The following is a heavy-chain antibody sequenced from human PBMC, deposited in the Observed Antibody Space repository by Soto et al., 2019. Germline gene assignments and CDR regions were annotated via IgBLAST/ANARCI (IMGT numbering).Heavy chain of an antibody. D-gene: IGHD3-10*01. Sequence: ASVKVSCKASGYTFTRYYMHWVRQAPGQGLEWMGIINPSGGSTSYAQKFQARVTMTRDTSPSPAYMELSSLRSEDTAVYYCARGVPPASDLDSWGQGTLVTVSS. CDR1: GYTFTRYY. V-gene: IGHV1-46*01. J-gene: IGHJ4*02. CDR2: INPSGGST. CDR3: ARGVPPASDLDS.